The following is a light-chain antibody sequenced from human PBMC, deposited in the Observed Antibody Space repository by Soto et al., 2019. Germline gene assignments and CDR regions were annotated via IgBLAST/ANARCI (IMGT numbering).Light chain of an antibody. Sequence: EFVLTQSPGTLSLSPGERATLSCRASHVVSSSYLAWYQQNPGQAPRLLIYGASTRATGIPDRFSGSGSGTDFTLTISRLEPEDFAVYYCQQYGSSLSITFGQGTRLEIK. CDR1: HVVSSSY. CDR3: QQYGSSLSIT. J-gene: IGKJ5*01. CDR2: GAS. V-gene: IGKV3-20*01.